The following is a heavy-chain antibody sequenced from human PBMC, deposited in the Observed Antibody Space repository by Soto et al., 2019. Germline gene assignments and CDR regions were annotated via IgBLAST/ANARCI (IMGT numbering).Heavy chain of an antibody. CDR2: FIPVFGTP. J-gene: IGHJ6*02. CDR3: AWARGVVDNYYYYGMDV. V-gene: IGHV1-69*13. CDR1: GDSFRSYS. D-gene: IGHD3-22*01. Sequence: AASVKVSCKASGDSFRSYSLSWVRQAPGQGLEWIGGFIPVFGTPNYAQKFQGRLTISADESTSTVTMDLSSLRSEDTAVYYCAWARGVVDNYYYYGMDVWGQGTTVTVSS.